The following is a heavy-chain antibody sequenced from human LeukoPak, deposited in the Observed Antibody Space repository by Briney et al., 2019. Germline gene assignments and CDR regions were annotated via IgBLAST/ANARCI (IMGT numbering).Heavy chain of an antibody. CDR2: ISGSGGTT. J-gene: IGHJ4*02. CDR1: GLTFSSSA. CDR3: AKESGYSYGLFDY. V-gene: IGHV3-23*01. Sequence: GGSLRLSCAASGLTFSSSAMSWVRQAPGKGLEWVSAISGSGGTTFYADSVKGRFTISRDNSKSTLYLQMNSLRAEDTAVYFCAKESGYSYGLFDYWGQGTLVTVSS. D-gene: IGHD5-18*01.